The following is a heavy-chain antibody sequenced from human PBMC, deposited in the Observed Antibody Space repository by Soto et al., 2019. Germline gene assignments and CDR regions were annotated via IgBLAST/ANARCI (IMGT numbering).Heavy chain of an antibody. J-gene: IGHJ6*02. CDR1: GFTFSNAW. V-gene: IGHV3-15*07. CDR3: TTEAVVPAAITYYYYGMDV. D-gene: IGHD2-2*02. Sequence: GGSLRLSCAASGFTFSNAWMNWVRQAPGKGLEWVGRIKSKTDGGTTDYAAPVKGRFTISRDDSKNTLYLQMNSLKTEDTAVYYCTTEAVVPAAITYYYYGMDVWGQGTTVTVSS. CDR2: IKSKTDGGTT.